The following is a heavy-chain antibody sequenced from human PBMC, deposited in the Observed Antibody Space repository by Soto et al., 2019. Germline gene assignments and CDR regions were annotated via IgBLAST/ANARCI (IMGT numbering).Heavy chain of an antibody. CDR2: ISHDGSKK. D-gene: IGHD3-16*01. J-gene: IGHJ6*02. CDR1: GFTFNSYG. Sequence: QVQLVESGGGVVQPGRSLRLSCAASGFTFNSYGMHWVRQAPGKGLEWVAVISHDGSKKYYEDSVKGRFTISRDNSKNTLYLQMNSLRAEDTAVYYCAKWDTREADYAGGMDVWGQGTTVTVSS. CDR3: AKWDTREADYAGGMDV. V-gene: IGHV3-30*18.